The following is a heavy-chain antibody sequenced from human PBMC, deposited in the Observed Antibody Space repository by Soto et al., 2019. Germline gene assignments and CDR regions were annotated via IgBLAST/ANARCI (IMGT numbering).Heavy chain of an antibody. Sequence: QVQLVQSGAEVKKPGASVKVSCKASGYTFTGYYMHWVRQAPGQGLEWMGWINPNSGGTNYAQKCQGWVTMTRDTSISTAYMELSRLRSDDTAVYYCARGSQVVAAFSPFDYWGQGTLVTVSS. CDR2: INPNSGGT. CDR1: GYTFTGYY. J-gene: IGHJ4*02. CDR3: ARGSQVVAAFSPFDY. V-gene: IGHV1-2*04. D-gene: IGHD2-15*01.